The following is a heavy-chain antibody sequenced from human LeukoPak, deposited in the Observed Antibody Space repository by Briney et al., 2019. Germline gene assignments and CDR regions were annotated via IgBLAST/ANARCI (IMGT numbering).Heavy chain of an antibody. CDR3: ARATGYCSSTCCSLYYFDY. J-gene: IGHJ4*02. D-gene: IGHD2-2*01. CDR2: ISSSRSII. V-gene: IGHV3-48*01. Sequence: GGSLRLSCADSGFTFSSYSMNWVRQAPGKGLEWVSYISSSRSIIYYADSVKGRFTISRDTAKNSLYMHMKSLRAQDTPVCYCARATGYCSSTCCSLYYFDYWGQGTLVTVSS. CDR1: GFTFSSYS.